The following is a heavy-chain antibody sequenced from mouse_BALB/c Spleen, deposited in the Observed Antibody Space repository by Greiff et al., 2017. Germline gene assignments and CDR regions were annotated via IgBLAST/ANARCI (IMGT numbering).Heavy chain of an antibody. Sequence: QVQLKESGPGLVAPSQSLSITCTVSGFSLTSYGVHWVRQPPGKGLEWLGVIWAGGSTNYNSALMSRLSISKDNSKSQVFLKMNSLQTDDTAMYYCARDLPLYGGGFAYWGQGTLVTVSA. D-gene: IGHD1-1*01. V-gene: IGHV2-9*02. CDR1: GFSLTSYG. CDR2: IWAGGST. CDR3: ARDLPLYGGGFAY. J-gene: IGHJ3*01.